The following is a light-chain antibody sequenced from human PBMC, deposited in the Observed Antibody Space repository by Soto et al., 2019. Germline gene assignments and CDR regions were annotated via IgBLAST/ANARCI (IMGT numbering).Light chain of an antibody. J-gene: IGLJ2*01. CDR3: QYYDSSNVV. Sequence: NFILTQPHSVSESPGKTVTISCTGSSGSIASNYVQWYQQLPGSAPTTVIYEDNQRPSGVPDRFSGSIDSSSNSDSLTISGLKTEDEADYYCQYYDSSNVVFGGGTKLNVL. V-gene: IGLV6-57*02. CDR1: SGSIASNY. CDR2: EDN.